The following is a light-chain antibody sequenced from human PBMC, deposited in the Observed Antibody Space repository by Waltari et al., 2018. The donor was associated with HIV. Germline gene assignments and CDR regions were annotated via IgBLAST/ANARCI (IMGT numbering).Light chain of an antibody. CDR2: CDS. CDR3: QSCDSSLSAVV. V-gene: IGLV1-40*01. CDR1: SSNIGAGYD. J-gene: IGLJ2*01. Sequence: QSVLTQPPSVSGAPAQSVTVSCTVSSSNIGAGYDLHWYQPLPVAAPKLLLYCDSNRPSGVPDRFSGSKSGSSASLAITGLQTEDEAYYYCQSCDSSLSAVVFGGGTKLTVL.